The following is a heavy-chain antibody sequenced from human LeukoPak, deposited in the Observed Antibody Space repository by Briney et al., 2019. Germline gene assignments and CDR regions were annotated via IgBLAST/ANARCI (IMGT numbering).Heavy chain of an antibody. Sequence: GGSLRLSCAASGFTFSNYWMHWVRQAPGKGLEWISSISGSSSYIYYADSVKGRFTISRGNAKNSLYLQMNSLRAEDTAVYYCARDQGAYCSGGSCTALDMWGQGTMVTVST. J-gene: IGHJ3*02. D-gene: IGHD2-15*01. V-gene: IGHV3-21*01. CDR1: GFTFSNYW. CDR3: ARDQGAYCSGGSCTALDM. CDR2: ISGSSSYI.